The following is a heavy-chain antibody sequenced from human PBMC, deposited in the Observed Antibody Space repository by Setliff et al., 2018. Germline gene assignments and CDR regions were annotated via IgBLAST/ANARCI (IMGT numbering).Heavy chain of an antibody. CDR2: VYYSGTA. D-gene: IGHD5-12*01. CDR1: GGPFSGAS. J-gene: IGHJ4*02. V-gene: IGHV4-59*01. Sequence: SETLSLTCTVSGGPFSGASIWSWIRQPPGKGLEFIGYVYYSGTAKYDPSLESRLTISVDTSKNQFSLKLRSVTAADTAVYYCARGGTFRYFDFWGQGAPVTVSS. CDR3: ARGGTFRYFDF.